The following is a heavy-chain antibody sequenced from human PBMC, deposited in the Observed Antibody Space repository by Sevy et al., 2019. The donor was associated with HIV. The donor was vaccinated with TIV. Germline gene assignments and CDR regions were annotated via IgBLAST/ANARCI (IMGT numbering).Heavy chain of an antibody. CDR1: GGSFSGYY. CDR2: FNYTGNT. V-gene: IGHV4-34*01. Sequence: WETLSLTCGVYGGSFSGYYWNWIRQSPGKGLEWIGEFNYTGNTNYNPSLKRRVFISIDTSRNEIFLELNSLTAADTAVYYCAEVLGILDYSYGLDVWGQGTTVTVSS. J-gene: IGHJ6*02. D-gene: IGHD3-16*01. CDR3: AEVLGILDYSYGLDV.